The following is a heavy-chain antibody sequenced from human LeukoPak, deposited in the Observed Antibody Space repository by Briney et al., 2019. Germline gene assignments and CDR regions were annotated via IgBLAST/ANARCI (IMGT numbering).Heavy chain of an antibody. J-gene: IGHJ4*02. D-gene: IGHD3-3*01. Sequence: ASVKVSCKASGYTFTGYYMHWVRQAPGQGLEWMGWINPNSGGTNYAQKFQGRVTMTRDTSISTAYMELSRLRSDDTAVYYCARTDDFWSGYYTGMDYWGQGTLVTVSS. CDR1: GYTFTGYY. CDR2: INPNSGGT. V-gene: IGHV1-2*02. CDR3: ARTDDFWSGYYTGMDY.